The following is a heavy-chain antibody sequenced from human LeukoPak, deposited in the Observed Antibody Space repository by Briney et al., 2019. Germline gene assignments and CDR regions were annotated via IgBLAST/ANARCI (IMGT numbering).Heavy chain of an antibody. J-gene: IGHJ6*03. D-gene: IGHD6-19*01. V-gene: IGHV4-38-2*02. CDR2: IYHSGST. Sequence: SETLSLTCTVSGYSISSGYYWGWIRQPPGKGLEWIRSIYHSGSTYYNPSLKSRVTISVDTSKNQFSLKLSSVTAADTAVYYCARILSGWYSFNYYYYYMDVWGKGTTVTISS. CDR3: ARILSGWYSFNYYYYYMDV. CDR1: GYSISSGYY.